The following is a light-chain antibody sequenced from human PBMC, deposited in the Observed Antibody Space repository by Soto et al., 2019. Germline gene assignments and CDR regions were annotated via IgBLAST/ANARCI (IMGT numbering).Light chain of an antibody. CDR2: AAS. CDR1: QTISTY. CDR3: QQSHSIPYI. J-gene: IGKJ2*01. Sequence: DIQMTQSPSSLSASVGDRVTITCRASQTISTYLNWYQQKPGKAPKLLIYAASSLQSGVPSRFSGCGSWTDFTLAISSLQPEDFATYFCQQSHSIPYIFGQGTKLQLK. V-gene: IGKV1-39*01.